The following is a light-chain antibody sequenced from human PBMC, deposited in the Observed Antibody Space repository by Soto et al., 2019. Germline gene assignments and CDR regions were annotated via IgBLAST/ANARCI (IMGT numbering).Light chain of an antibody. V-gene: IGLV2-14*01. CDR1: SSDIGGYNY. Sequence: QSVLTQPASVSGSPGQSITISCTGTSSDIGGYNYVSWYQQRPGKAPKLMIYDVSNRPSGVSNRFSGSKSGNTASLTISGLQAEDEADYYCSSQAVSSTLVFGGGTKLTVL. CDR3: SSQAVSSTLV. J-gene: IGLJ2*01. CDR2: DVS.